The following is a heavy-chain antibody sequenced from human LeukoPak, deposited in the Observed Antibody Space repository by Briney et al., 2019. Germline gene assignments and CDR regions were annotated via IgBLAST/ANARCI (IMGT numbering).Heavy chain of an antibody. CDR1: GGSISSGSYY. CDR2: IYTSGST. V-gene: IGHV4-61*02. J-gene: IGHJ4*02. Sequence: SETLSLTCTVSGGSISSGSYYWSWIRQPAGKGLEWIGRIYTSGSTNYNPSLKSRVTISVDTSKNQFSLKLSSVTAADTAVYYCARSSTMVRGVTFDYWGQGTLVTVSS. D-gene: IGHD3-10*01. CDR3: ARSSTMVRGVTFDY.